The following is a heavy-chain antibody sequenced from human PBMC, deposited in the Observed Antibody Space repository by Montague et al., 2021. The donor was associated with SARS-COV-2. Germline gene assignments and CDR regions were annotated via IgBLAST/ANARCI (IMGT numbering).Heavy chain of an antibody. D-gene: IGHD3-16*02. J-gene: IGHJ5*02. CDR1: GGSFSGYY. V-gene: IGHV4-34*01. CDR3: ARGHDYVWGSYRYLHWFDP. Sequence: SETLSLTCAVYGGSFSGYYWSWIRQPPGKGLEWIGEINHSGSTNYNPSLKSRVTISVDTSKNQFSLKLSSVTAADTAVYYCARGHDYVWGSYRYLHWFDPWGQGTLVTVSS. CDR2: INHSGST.